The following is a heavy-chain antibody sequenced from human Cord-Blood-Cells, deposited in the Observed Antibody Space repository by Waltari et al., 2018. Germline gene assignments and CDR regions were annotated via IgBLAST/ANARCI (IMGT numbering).Heavy chain of an antibody. CDR3: ARGGGRNGADY. CDR2: INHSGST. V-gene: IGHV4-34*01. Sequence: QVQLQQWGAGLLKPSETLSLTCAVYGGSFSGYYWSWIRQPPGKGLEWIGEINHSGSTNYNPSLKSRVTISGDTSKNQFSLKLSSVTAADTAVYYCARGGGRNGADYWGQGTLVTVSS. D-gene: IGHD3-16*01. J-gene: IGHJ4*02. CDR1: GGSFSGYY.